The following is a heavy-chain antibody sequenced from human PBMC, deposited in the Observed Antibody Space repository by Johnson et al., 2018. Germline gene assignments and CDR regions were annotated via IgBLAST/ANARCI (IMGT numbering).Heavy chain of an antibody. Sequence: QVQLVQSGAEVKKPGSSVMVSCKASGGTFSSYTISWVRQAPGQGLEWMGRIIPILGLANYAQKLQGRVTITADKSTSTAYMDLSSLRSADTAVYYCATPLPTYPRAFAIWGQGTMVTVSS. CDR2: IIPILGLA. CDR1: GGTFSSYT. CDR3: ATPLPTYPRAFAI. V-gene: IGHV1-69*02. J-gene: IGHJ3*02.